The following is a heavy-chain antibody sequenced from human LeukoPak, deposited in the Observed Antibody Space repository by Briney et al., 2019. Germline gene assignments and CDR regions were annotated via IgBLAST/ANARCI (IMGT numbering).Heavy chain of an antibody. J-gene: IGHJ5*02. D-gene: IGHD1-7*01. CDR1: GGTFSSYA. CDR3: ARDRTRNNWNCDWFDP. V-gene: IGHV1-69*13. Sequence: SVKVSCKASGGTFSSYAIGWVRQAPGQGLEWMGGIIPIFGTANYAQKFQGRVTITADESTSTAYMELSSLRSEDTAVYYCARDRTRNNWNCDWFDPWGQGTLVTVSS. CDR2: IIPIFGTA.